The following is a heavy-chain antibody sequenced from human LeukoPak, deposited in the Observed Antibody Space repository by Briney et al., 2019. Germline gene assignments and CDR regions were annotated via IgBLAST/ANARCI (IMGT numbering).Heavy chain of an antibody. V-gene: IGHV1-8*01. Sequence: ASVKVSCKASGYTFTSYDINWVRQATGQGLEWMGWMNPNSGNTGYAQKFQGRVTMTRNTSISTAYMELSSLRSEDTAVYYCARVQTYYYGSGSIWFDPWGQGTLVTVSS. CDR3: ARVQTYYYGSGSIWFDP. D-gene: IGHD3-10*01. CDR1: GYTFTSYD. CDR2: MNPNSGNT. J-gene: IGHJ5*02.